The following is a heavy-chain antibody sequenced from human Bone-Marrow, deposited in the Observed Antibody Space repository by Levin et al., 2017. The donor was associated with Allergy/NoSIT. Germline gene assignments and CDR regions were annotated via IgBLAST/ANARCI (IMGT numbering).Heavy chain of an antibody. V-gene: IGHV3-30*18. Sequence: GGSLRLSCAASGFTFNSYGMHWVRQAPGKGLEWVAIISYDGKNTYYSDSVTGRFAISRDNSKNTVLLQMNNVRSEDTAVYYCAKDFARWYTHPLDYWGQGTLVTVSS. J-gene: IGHJ4*02. CDR1: GFTFNSYG. D-gene: IGHD4-23*01. CDR3: AKDFARWYTHPLDY. CDR2: ISYDGKNT.